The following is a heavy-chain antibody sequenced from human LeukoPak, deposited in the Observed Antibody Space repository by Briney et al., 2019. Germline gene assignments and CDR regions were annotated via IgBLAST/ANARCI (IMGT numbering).Heavy chain of an antibody. Sequence: GGSLRLSCAVSGFTFNTAWMSWVRQAPGKGLEYIGRIKSKTDGGTTYYAAPVKGRFTISRDDSKNTLYLQMNGPKIEDTALCYCTADLRLWGQGTLVTVSS. CDR1: GFTFNTAW. CDR3: TADLRL. D-gene: IGHD3-16*01. J-gene: IGHJ1*01. V-gene: IGHV3-15*01. CDR2: IKSKTDGGTT.